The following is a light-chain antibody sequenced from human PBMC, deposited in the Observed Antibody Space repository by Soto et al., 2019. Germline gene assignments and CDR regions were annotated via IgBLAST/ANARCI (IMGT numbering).Light chain of an antibody. CDR2: GAS. CDR3: QQANSFPFT. J-gene: IGKJ5*01. Sequence: DIVLTQSPGTLSLSPGERATLSCRASQSVTSTYLAWYKHKPGQPPRLLIFGASSRATGVPDRFSGSGSGTDFTLTISRLEPEDFATYYCQQANSFPFTFGQGTRLEIK. V-gene: IGKV3-20*01. CDR1: QSVTSTY.